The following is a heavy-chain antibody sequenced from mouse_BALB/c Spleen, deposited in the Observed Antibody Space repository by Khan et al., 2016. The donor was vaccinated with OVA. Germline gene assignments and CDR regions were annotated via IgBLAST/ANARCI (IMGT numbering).Heavy chain of an antibody. CDR2: ISSGGTS. CDR1: GFTFSNYA. Sequence: VPLKESGGDLVKPGGSLKLSCAASGFTFSNYAMSWVRQTPVKRLEWVASISSGGTSYAPDSVKGRFAISRENGRNILYLQMSSLRSEDTAMYYCTRDYWFTYGGQGTLVTVSA. J-gene: IGHJ3*01. CDR3: TRDYWFTY. V-gene: IGHV5-6-5*01.